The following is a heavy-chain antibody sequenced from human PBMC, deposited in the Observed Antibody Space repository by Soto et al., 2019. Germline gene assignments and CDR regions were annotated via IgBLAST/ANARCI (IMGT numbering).Heavy chain of an antibody. CDR2: ISVSKGNT. D-gene: IGHD3-16*01. J-gene: IGHJ4*02. CDR3: ATKRGAVSTYDF. CDR1: SYIFSSYG. Sequence: ASVKVSCKPSSYIFSSYGITCVRQAPGQVLEWMGWISVSKGNTKYAQTLQGRVTMTADTSTATAYLELRSLRSDDTAVYYCATKRGAVSTYDFWGQGTQVTVSS. V-gene: IGHV1-18*04.